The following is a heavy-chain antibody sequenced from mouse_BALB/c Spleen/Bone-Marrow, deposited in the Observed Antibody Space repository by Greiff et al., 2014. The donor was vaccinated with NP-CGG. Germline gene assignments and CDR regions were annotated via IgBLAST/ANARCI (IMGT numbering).Heavy chain of an antibody. J-gene: IGHJ4*01. V-gene: IGHV1S81*02. CDR1: GYTFTSYW. D-gene: IGHD2-3*01. CDR2: INPSNGGT. Sequence: VQLQQSGAELVKPGASVKLSCKASGYTFTSYWMHWVKQRPGQGLEWIGEINPSNGGTNYNEKFKSKATLTVDKSSSTAYMQLSSLTSEDSAVYYCARSDGYYPYYYAMDYWGQGTSVTVSS. CDR3: ARSDGYYPYYYAMDY.